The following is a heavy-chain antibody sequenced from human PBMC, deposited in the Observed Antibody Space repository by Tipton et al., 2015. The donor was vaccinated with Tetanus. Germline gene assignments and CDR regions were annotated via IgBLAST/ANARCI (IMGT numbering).Heavy chain of an antibody. V-gene: IGHV1-69*06. Sequence: QSGPEVKKPGSSVKVSCKTSGGSFSTYITSWVRQAPGQGLEWMGGIIPIFGTITYAQKFQGRVTISADKSTNTAYMELSSLTSEDTAVYYCARSRGGTRVYYAIAFWGQGTLVTVPS. CDR1: GGSFSTYI. D-gene: IGHD3-22*01. J-gene: IGHJ4*02. CDR3: ARSRGGTRVYYAIAF. CDR2: IIPIFGTI.